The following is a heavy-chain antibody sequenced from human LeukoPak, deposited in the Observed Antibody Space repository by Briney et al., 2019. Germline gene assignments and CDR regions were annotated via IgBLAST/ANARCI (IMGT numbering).Heavy chain of an antibody. Sequence: SETLSLTCTVSGGSVSSGSYYWSWTRQPPGKGLEWIGYIYYSRSTNYNPSLKSRVTISVDTSKNQFSLKLSSVTAADTAVYYCARGSRGYSYGWGQGTLVTVSS. CDR2: IYYSRST. V-gene: IGHV4-61*01. J-gene: IGHJ4*02. CDR1: GGSVSSGSYY. D-gene: IGHD5-18*01. CDR3: ARGSRGYSYG.